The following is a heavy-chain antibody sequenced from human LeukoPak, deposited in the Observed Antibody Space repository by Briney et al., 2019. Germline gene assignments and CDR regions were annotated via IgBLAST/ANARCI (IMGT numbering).Heavy chain of an antibody. J-gene: IGHJ5*02. V-gene: IGHV1-2*02. D-gene: IGHD2-2*01. CDR3: ARAAPCDIKSSSTSCYDLHRPFDP. CDR2: INPNSGGT. CDR1: GYTFTGYY. Sequence: ASVKVSCRASGYTFTGYYMHWVRQAPGQGLEWMGWINPNSGGTNYAQKFQGRVTMTRDTSISTAYMELSRLRSDDTAVYYCARAAPCDIKSSSTSCYDLHRPFDPWGQGTLVTVSS.